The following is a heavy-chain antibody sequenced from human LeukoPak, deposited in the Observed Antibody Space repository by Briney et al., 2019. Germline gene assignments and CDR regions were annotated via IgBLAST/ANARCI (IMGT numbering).Heavy chain of an antibody. V-gene: IGHV3-21*01. CDR2: ISSSGSYI. J-gene: IGHJ5*02. CDR3: ARGLNWKYGWIDP. CDR1: GFTFSTYW. D-gene: IGHD1-7*01. Sequence: GGSLRLSCAASGFTFSTYWMHWVRQAPGKGLEWVSCISSSGSYIYYADSVKGRFTISRDNAKNSLYLQMNSLRAEDTAVYYCARGLNWKYGWIDPWGQGTLVTVSS.